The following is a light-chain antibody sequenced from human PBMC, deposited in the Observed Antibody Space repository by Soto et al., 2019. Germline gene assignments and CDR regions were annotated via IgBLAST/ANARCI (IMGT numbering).Light chain of an antibody. Sequence: DIQMTQSPSSMSASVGDRVTITCRASQSISSYLNWYQQKPGKAPKLLIYAASTLQSGVSSSFSGSGSGTDFTLIISSLQPEDSATYYCQQTYTTPQTFGQGTKVDIK. J-gene: IGKJ1*01. V-gene: IGKV1-39*01. CDR1: QSISSY. CDR2: AAS. CDR3: QQTYTTPQT.